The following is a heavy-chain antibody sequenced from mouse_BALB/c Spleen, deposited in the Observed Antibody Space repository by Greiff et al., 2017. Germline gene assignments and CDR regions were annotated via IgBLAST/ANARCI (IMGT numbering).Heavy chain of an antibody. V-gene: IGHV2-9*02. CDR1: GFSLTSYG. CDR2: IWAGGST. J-gene: IGHJ4*01. CDR3: ASRWLLPDYYAMDY. Sequence: QLQLKESGPGLVAPSQSLSITCTVSGFSLTSYGVHWVRQPPGKGLEWLGVIWAGGSTNYNSALMSRLSISKDNSKSQVFLKMNSLQTDDTAMYYCASRWLLPDYYAMDYWGQGTSVTVSS. D-gene: IGHD2-3*01.